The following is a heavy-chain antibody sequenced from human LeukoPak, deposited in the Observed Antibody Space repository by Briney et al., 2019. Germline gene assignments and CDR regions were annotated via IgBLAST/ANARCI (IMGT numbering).Heavy chain of an antibody. CDR2: IIPIFGTA. D-gene: IGHD3-10*01. CDR1: GGTFSSYA. Sequence: SVKVSCKASGGTFSSYAISWVRQAPGQGLEWMGGIIPIFGTANYAQKFQGRVTITADKSTSTAYMELSSLRSEDTAVYYCASCYYYGSGSYYNKYYFDYWGQGTLATVSS. V-gene: IGHV1-69*06. CDR3: ASCYYYGSGSYYNKYYFDY. J-gene: IGHJ4*02.